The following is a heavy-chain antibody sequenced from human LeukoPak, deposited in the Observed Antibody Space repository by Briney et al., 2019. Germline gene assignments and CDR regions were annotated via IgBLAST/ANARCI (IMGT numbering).Heavy chain of an antibody. D-gene: IGHD3-10*01. Sequence: GGSLRLSCAASGVTFSTYGMHWVRQAPGKGLEWVADIWYDGSNKYYADSVKGRFTISRDNSKNTLYLQMNSLRAEDTAVYYCASDYGSGSSTPTMYLDYWGQGTLVTVSS. CDR3: ASDYGSGSSTPTMYLDY. CDR1: GVTFSTYG. CDR2: IWYDGSNK. J-gene: IGHJ4*02. V-gene: IGHV3-33*01.